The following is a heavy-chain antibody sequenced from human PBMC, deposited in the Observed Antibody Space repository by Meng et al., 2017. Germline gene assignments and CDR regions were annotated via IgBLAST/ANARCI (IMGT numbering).Heavy chain of an antibody. J-gene: IGHJ6*02. CDR1: GYTFTSYG. CDR3: ARVRGTKLYYYGMDV. Sequence: AELVQCGAEGKEPGASVKVSCKASGYTFTSYGISWVRQAPGQGLEWMGWISAYNGNTNYAQKLQGRVTMTTDTSTSTAYMELRSLRSDDTAVYYCARVRGTKLYYYGMDVWGQGTTVTVSS. CDR2: ISAYNGNT. D-gene: IGHD1-26*01. V-gene: IGHV1-18*01.